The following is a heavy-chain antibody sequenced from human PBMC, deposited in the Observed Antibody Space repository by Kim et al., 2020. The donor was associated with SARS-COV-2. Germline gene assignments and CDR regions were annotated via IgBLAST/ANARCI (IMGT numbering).Heavy chain of an antibody. CDR1: GFNFDDYV. CDR3: AKVVDNWHRHFSD. J-gene: IGHJ1*01. CDR2: MSGRGGGT. Sequence: GGSLRLSCAASGFNFDDYVMTWVRQAPGKGLEWVSAMSGRGGGTFYANSVKGRFTISRDRSTNTVYPQMNSMRADDTAVSYCAKVVDNWHRHFSDWGRG. V-gene: IGHV3-23*01. D-gene: IGHD3-3*02.